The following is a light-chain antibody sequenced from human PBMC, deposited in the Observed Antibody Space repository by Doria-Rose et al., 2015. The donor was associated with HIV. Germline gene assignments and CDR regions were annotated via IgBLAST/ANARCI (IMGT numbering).Light chain of an antibody. J-gene: IGKJ5*01. V-gene: IGKV3-20*01. CDR1: QRVKSSY. CDR3: QQYGTSRGT. CDR2: AAS. Sequence: TQSPGTLSLSPGARATLSCRASQRVKSSYLAWYQQKPGQAPRLLIYAASTRATGIPDRFSGSGPGTDFTLTISRLEPEDAAVYYCQQYGTSRGTFGQGTRLEIK.